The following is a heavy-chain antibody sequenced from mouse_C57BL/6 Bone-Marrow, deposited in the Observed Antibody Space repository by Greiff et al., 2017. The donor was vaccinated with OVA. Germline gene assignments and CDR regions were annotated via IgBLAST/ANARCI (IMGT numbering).Heavy chain of an antibody. J-gene: IGHJ2*01. V-gene: IGHV14-2*01. CDR2: IDPEDGET. CDR1: GFNIKDYY. CDR3: AVITTVVAHFDY. D-gene: IGHD1-1*01. Sequence: LVESGAELVKPGASVKLSCTASGFNIKDYYMHWVKQRTEQGLEWIGRIDPEDGETKYAPKFQGKATITADTSSNTAYLQLSSLTSEDTAVYYCAVITTVVAHFDYWGQGTTLTVSS.